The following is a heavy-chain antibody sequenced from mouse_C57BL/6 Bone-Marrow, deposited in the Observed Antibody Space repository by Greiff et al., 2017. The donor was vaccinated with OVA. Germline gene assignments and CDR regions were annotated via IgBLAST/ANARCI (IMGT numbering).Heavy chain of an antibody. CDR2: IYPRDGST. D-gene: IGHD1-1*01. CDR3: ARSHYYGSSYWYFDV. Sequence: QVHVKQSDAELVKPGASVKISCKVSGYTFTDHTIHWMKQRPEQGLEWIGYIYPRDGSTKYNEKLKGKATLTADKSASTAYMPLNSLTSEESAVYFGARSHYYGSSYWYFDVWGTGTTVTVSS. V-gene: IGHV1-78*01. CDR1: GYTFTDHT. J-gene: IGHJ1*03.